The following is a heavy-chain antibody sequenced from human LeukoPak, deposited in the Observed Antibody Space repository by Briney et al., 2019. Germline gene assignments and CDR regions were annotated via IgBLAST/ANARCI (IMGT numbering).Heavy chain of an antibody. CDR1: GYTFTSYV. V-gene: IGHV1-8*01. CDR2: MNPKSGNT. J-gene: IGHJ4*02. Sequence: GASVKVSCKASGYTFTSYVINWVRQATGQGLEGMGWMNPKSGNTGYAQKFQGRVTMTRNTSISTAYMELSSLRSEDTAVYYCARGLAAAGQDDYWGQGTLVTVSS. D-gene: IGHD6-13*01. CDR3: ARGLAAAGQDDY.